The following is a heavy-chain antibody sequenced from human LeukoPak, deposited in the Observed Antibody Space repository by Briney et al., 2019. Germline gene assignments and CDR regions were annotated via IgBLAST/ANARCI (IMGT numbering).Heavy chain of an antibody. D-gene: IGHD3-3*01. J-gene: IGHJ5*02. Sequence: SETLSLTCAVYGGSVRDNYWSWIRQPPGKGLEWIGSIYYSGSTHYNPSLKSRVTISVDTSKDQFSLKLSSVTAADTAVYYCARLPKTYDFWSGYYASWGQGTLVTVSS. CDR3: ARLPKTYDFWSGYYAS. CDR1: GGSVRDNY. CDR2: IYYSGST. V-gene: IGHV4-34*01.